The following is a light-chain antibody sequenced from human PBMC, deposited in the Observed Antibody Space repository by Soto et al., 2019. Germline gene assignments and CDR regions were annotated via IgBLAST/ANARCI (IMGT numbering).Light chain of an antibody. CDR3: QQRSNWPPIT. J-gene: IGKJ5*01. CDR1: QSVSTN. V-gene: IGKV3-15*01. Sequence: EIVMTQSPATLSVSPGERATLSCRASQSVSTNLAWYQQKPGQAPRLLIYAASVRATGIPARFSGSGSGTEFTLTISSLQSEDFAVYYCQQRSNWPPITFGQGTRLEIK. CDR2: AAS.